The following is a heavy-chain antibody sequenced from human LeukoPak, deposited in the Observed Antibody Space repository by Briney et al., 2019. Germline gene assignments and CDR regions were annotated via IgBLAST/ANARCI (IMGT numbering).Heavy chain of an antibody. CDR1: GFPFTSYA. J-gene: IGHJ4*02. D-gene: IGHD5-18*01. V-gene: IGHV3-30*18. CDR2: VSYDGNTK. CDR3: AKDFTGGYTYGYSDY. Sequence: GMSPRLSCAASGFPFTSYAIHWVRQPSARGRDGWPVVSYDGNTKYYADSVKGRFTISRDNSKKTVYLQMNSLGAEDTAVYFCAKDFTGGYTYGYSDYWGQGILVTVSS.